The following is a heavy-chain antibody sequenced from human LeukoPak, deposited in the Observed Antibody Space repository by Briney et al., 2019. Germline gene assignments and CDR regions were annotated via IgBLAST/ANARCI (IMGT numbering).Heavy chain of an antibody. V-gene: IGHV3-7*01. CDR2: IKQDGSEK. D-gene: IGHD6-13*01. CDR1: GLIFSDYW. CDR3: ARDFGYSRSEGYDY. Sequence: PGGSLRLSCAASGLIFSDYWMSWVRQAPGKGLEWVANIKQDGSEKYYVDSVKGRFTISRDNAKNSMFLQMNSLRAEDTAVYYCARDFGYSRSEGYDYWGQGTLVTVSS. J-gene: IGHJ4*02.